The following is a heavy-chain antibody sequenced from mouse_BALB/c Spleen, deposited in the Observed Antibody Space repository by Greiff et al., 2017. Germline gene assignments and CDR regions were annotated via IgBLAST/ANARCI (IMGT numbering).Heavy chain of an antibody. CDR2: ISYDGSN. V-gene: IGHV3-6*02. Sequence: EVKLKESGPGLVKPSQSLSLTCSVTGYSITSGYYWNWIRQFPGNKLEWMGYISYDGSNNYNPSLKNRISITRDTSKNQFFLKLNSVTTEDTATYYCARERGMITGYFDVWGAGTTVTVSS. J-gene: IGHJ1*01. CDR3: ARERGMITGYFDV. D-gene: IGHD2-4*01. CDR1: GYSITSGYY.